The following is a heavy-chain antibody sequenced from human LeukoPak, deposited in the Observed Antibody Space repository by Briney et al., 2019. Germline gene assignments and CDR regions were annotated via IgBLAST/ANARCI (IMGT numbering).Heavy chain of an antibody. Sequence: GGSLRLSCAASGFTFSTYVMHWVRQAPGKGLEWVALLSYDGNIEYYADSVKGRFTISRDNFKNTLYLQMNSLRAEDTAVYYCARGGRYYCDSSGHYYGDYWGQGTLVTVSS. CDR3: ARGGRYYCDSSGHYYGDY. CDR2: LSYDGNIE. V-gene: IGHV3-30*03. J-gene: IGHJ4*02. CDR1: GFTFSTYV. D-gene: IGHD3-22*01.